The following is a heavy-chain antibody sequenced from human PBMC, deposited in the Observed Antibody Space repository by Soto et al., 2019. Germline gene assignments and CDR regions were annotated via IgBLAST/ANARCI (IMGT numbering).Heavy chain of an antibody. J-gene: IGHJ4*02. CDR2: ISSTGDLI. V-gene: IGHV3-48*02. CDR3: ATWAIAVGGEGF. CDR1: GFSVIDYS. D-gene: IGHD2-21*01. Sequence: PWGSLRLSCTASGFSVIDYSVNCFRQAPGKGLEWISYISSTGDLILYADSVKGRFTIARDIAKNSLYLQMDSLRDEDSAVYYCATWAIAVGGEGFWGPGTLVTVSS.